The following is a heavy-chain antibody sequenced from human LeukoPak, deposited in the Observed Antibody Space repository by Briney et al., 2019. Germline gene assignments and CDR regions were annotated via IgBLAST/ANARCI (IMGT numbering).Heavy chain of an antibody. CDR3: AKEAGYCSSTSCSPFDY. D-gene: IGHD2-2*01. J-gene: IGHJ4*02. Sequence: PGGSLRLSCAASGFTFDDYAMHWVRQAPGKGLEWVSGISWNSGSIGYADSVKGRFTISRDNAKNSLYPQMNSLRAEDTALYYCAKEAGYCSSTSCSPFDYWGQGTLVTVSS. V-gene: IGHV3-9*01. CDR2: ISWNSGSI. CDR1: GFTFDDYA.